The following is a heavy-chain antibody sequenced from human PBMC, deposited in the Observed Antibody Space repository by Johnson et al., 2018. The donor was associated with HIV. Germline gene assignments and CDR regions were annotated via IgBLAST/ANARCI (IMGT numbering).Heavy chain of an antibody. D-gene: IGHD6-13*01. CDR1: GFSVSTYD. CDR2: IRYDGSNK. CDR3: ARDDLGNPFSSYDAFDI. J-gene: IGHJ3*02. Sequence: VQLVESGGGLVQPGGSLRLSCAASGFSVSTYDMHWVRQAPGKGLEWVAFIRYDGSNKYYADSVKGRFTISRDNSKNTLYLQMNSLRAEDTAVYYCARDDLGNPFSSYDAFDIWGQGTMVTVSS. V-gene: IGHV3-30*02.